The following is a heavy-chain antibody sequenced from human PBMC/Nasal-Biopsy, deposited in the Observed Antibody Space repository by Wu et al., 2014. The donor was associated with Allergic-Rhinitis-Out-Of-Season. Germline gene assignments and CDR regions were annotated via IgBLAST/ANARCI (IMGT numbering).Heavy chain of an antibody. CDR2: ISSSSSYI. CDR1: GFSLSRYS. V-gene: IGHV3-21*06. CDR3: ARQMLAGRYFDY. Sequence: LRLSCAVSGFSLSRYSLNWVRQAPGKGLEWVSSISSSSSYIYDGDSVKGRFTISRDNAKNSLYLQMNSLRAEDTAIYYCARQMLAGRYFDYWGQGTLVTVSS. J-gene: IGHJ4*02. D-gene: IGHD1-14*01.